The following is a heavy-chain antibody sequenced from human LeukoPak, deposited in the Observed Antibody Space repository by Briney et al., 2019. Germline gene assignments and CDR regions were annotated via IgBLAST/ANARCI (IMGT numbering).Heavy chain of an antibody. Sequence: PSQTLSLTCTVSGGSISSGGYYWSWIRQHPGKGLEWIGYIYYSGSTYYNPSLKSRVTISVDTSKNQFSLKLSSVTAADTAVYYCARCISGQCGAAEYWGQGTLVTVSS. V-gene: IGHV4-31*03. J-gene: IGHJ4*02. CDR3: ARCISGQCGAAEY. D-gene: IGHD2-15*01. CDR1: GGSISSGGYY. CDR2: IYYSGST.